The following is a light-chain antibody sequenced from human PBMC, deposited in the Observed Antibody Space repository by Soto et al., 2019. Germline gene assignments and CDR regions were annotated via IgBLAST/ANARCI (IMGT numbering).Light chain of an antibody. CDR2: GAS. CDR1: QSVSNNY. V-gene: IGKV3-20*01. CDR3: QQYGSSGT. Sequence: EIVFTQSPATLSLSPGERATLSCRASQSVSNNYLAWYQQKPGQAPRLLIYGASNRATGIPDRFSGSGSGTDFTLTIIRLEPEEFAVYYCQQYGSSGTFGQGTKVEIK. J-gene: IGKJ1*01.